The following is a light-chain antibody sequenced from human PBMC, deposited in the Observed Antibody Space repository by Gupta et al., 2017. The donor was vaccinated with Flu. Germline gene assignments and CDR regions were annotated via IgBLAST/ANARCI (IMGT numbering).Light chain of an antibody. CDR3: QQYNSYPWT. CDR2: KAS. Sequence: GDKVTVTCRLSHKIYMWLAWYQQKPGEAPNILIYKASSLESGVPSRFSGSGAGSKFTLTISSLQPDDFATYYCQQYNSYPWTFGQGTKVEIK. V-gene: IGKV1-5*03. CDR1: HKIYMW. J-gene: IGKJ1*01.